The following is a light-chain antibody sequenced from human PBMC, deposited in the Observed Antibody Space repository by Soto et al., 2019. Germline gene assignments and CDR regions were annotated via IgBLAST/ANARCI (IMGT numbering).Light chain of an antibody. J-gene: IGKJ3*01. CDR2: GAS. V-gene: IGKV3-15*01. CDR1: QSISRN. Sequence: EIVMTQSPATLSVSPGERATLSCRAIQSISRNLAWYQQKPGQAPRLLIYGASTRATGIPDTLSGSGSGTEFTLTISSVESEDFAVYYCQQYNSWPFTFGPGTKVDIK. CDR3: QQYNSWPFT.